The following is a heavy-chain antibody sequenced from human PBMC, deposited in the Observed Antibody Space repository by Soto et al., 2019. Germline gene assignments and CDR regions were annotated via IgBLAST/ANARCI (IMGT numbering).Heavy chain of an antibody. D-gene: IGHD5-18*01. V-gene: IGHV1-18*01. CDR2: LIASDGNT. CDR1: GYTITRYG. J-gene: IGHJ5*02. CDR3: ARQGGYSYRYLEGWFDL. Sequence: ASVPVSCKACGYTITRYGISWVLQAPGPGPLSTGWLIASDGNTNYPPNLQGRLPMIPDTSTSTTYMELRSLTSDNRSVYYCARQGGYSYRYLEGWFDLWGQGTLVTVAS.